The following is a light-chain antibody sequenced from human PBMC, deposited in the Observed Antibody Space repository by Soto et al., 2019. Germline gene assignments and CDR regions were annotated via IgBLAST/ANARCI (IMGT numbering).Light chain of an antibody. V-gene: IGLV2-23*01. CDR3: CSYAGSTTWV. CDR2: EAF. J-gene: IGLJ3*02. Sequence: QSVLTQPASVSGSPGQSITISCTGTSSDIGSDKLVSWYQQHPGRAPKIIIYEAFKRPSGVSNRFSGSRSGNTASLTISGLRGEDDADYYCCSYAGSTTWVFGGETQLTV. CDR1: SSDIGSDKL.